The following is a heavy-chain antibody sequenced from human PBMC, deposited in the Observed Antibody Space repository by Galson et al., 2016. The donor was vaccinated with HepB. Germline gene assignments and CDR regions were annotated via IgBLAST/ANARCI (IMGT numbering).Heavy chain of an antibody. CDR2: ISSSRRTI. D-gene: IGHD3-10*01. Sequence: SLRLSCAASGFTFSDYYMSWIRQAPGKGLEWLSYISSSRRTIHYADSVKGRFTISRDNAKNSLYLQMDSLRAEDTAVYYCARAHYYANTNTEYFQYWGQGTLVTVSS. CDR3: ARAHYYANTNTEYFQY. CDR1: GFTFSDYY. V-gene: IGHV3-11*04. J-gene: IGHJ1*01.